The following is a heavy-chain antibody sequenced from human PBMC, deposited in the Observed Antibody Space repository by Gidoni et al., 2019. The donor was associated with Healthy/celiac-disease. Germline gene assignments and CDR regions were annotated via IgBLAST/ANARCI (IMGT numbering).Heavy chain of an antibody. CDR3: ARDPEYSSSWGSGYYYYYYGMDV. Sequence: EVQLVESGGGLVKPGGSLRLSCAASGFTFRSYSMNWVRRAPGKGLDWVSSSSSSSSYIYYADSVKGRFTISRDNAKNSLYLQMNSLRAEETAVYYCARDPEYSSSWGSGYYYYYYGMDVWGQGTTVTVSS. V-gene: IGHV3-21*01. CDR2: SSSSSSYI. D-gene: IGHD6-6*01. CDR1: GFTFRSYS. J-gene: IGHJ6*02.